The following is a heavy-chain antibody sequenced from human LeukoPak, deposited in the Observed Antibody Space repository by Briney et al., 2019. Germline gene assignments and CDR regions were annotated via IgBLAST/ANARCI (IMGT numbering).Heavy chain of an antibody. Sequence: KASETLSLTCAVYGGSFSGYYWSWIRQPPGKGLEWIGEINHSGSTNYNPSLKSRVTMSVDTSKNQFSLKLSSVTAADTAVYYCARAVGVGGTVDYWGQGTLVTVSS. V-gene: IGHV4-34*01. D-gene: IGHD2-15*01. J-gene: IGHJ4*02. CDR3: ARAVGVGGTVDY. CDR2: INHSGST. CDR1: GGSFSGYY.